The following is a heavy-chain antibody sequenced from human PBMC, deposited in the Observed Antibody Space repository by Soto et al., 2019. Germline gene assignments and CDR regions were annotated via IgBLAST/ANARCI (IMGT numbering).Heavy chain of an antibody. Sequence: GGSLRLSCAVSGFTFSHFAMHWVRQAPGKGLEWISVISFNATNGFFADSVKGRFSISRANSANRLYLQMTNLRPEATAYYYWAMYSGRGYCTGGPSYLDLDSWGQGTLVTVSS. D-gene: IGHD2-8*02. V-gene: IGHV3-30-3*01. J-gene: IGHJ4*02. CDR2: ISFNATNG. CDR3: AMYSGRGYCTGGPSYLDLDS. CDR1: GFTFSHFA.